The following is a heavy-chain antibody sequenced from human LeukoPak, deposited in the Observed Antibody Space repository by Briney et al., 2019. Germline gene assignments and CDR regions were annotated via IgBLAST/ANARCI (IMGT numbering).Heavy chain of an antibody. J-gene: IGHJ4*02. D-gene: IGHD6-13*01. V-gene: IGHV4-59*10. CDR3: ARAHIAAAGTKGFDY. CDR1: GGSFSGYY. Sequence: SETLSLTCAVYGGSFSGYYWSWIRQPAGKGLEWIGRIYTGGSTNYNPSLKSRVTISVDTSKNQFSLKLSSVTAADTAVYYCARAHIAAAGTKGFDYWGQGTLVTVSS. CDR2: IYTGGST.